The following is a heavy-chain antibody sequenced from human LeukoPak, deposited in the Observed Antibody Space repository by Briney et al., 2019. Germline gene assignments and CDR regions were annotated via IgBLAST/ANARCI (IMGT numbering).Heavy chain of an antibody. Sequence: SVKVSCKASGGTFSSYAISWVRQAPGQGLEWMGGIIPIFGTANYAQKFQGRVTITADESTSTAYMELSSLRSEDTAVYYCAREPKTVPAAPPTLLHAFDIWGQGPMVTVSS. J-gene: IGHJ3*02. CDR2: IIPIFGTA. CDR3: AREPKTVPAAPPTLLHAFDI. V-gene: IGHV1-69*13. D-gene: IGHD2-2*01. CDR1: GGTFSSYA.